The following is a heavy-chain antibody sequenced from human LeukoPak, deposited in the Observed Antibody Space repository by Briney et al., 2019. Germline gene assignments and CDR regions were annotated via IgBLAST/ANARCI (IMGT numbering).Heavy chain of an antibody. CDR3: ARDHCSSTSCSGIDY. CDR1: GGSISSGSYY. D-gene: IGHD2-2*01. CDR2: IYTSGST. Sequence: MSSETLSLTCTVSGGSISSGSYYWSWIRQPAGKGLEWIGRIYTSGSTNYNPSLKSRVTISVDTSKNQFSLKLSSVTAADTAVYYCARDHCSSTSCSGIDYWGQGTLVTVSS. J-gene: IGHJ4*02. V-gene: IGHV4-61*02.